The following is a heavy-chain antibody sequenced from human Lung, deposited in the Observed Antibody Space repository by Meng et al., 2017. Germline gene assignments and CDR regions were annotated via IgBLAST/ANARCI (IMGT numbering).Heavy chain of an antibody. Sequence: VQVLASVGGLVPLEGSRRLSCSASGLCFVYHWMQWGRQGPGTGLGWVSRCNRDGTKTTYAHSVQGRFTISRDNAKHTLYLQMTNLRAEDTAFYYCTNDRLNHWGQGALVTVSS. CDR1: GLCFVYHW. CDR2: CNRDGTKT. CDR3: TNDRLNH. V-gene: IGHV3-74*01. J-gene: IGHJ1*01. D-gene: IGHD1-1*01.